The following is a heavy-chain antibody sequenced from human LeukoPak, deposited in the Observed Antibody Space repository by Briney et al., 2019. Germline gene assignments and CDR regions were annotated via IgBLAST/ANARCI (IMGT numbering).Heavy chain of an antibody. D-gene: IGHD1-26*01. CDR1: GFTFSTYS. V-gene: IGHV3-48*01. CDR3: TRDTDGSLDY. Sequence: PGGSLRLSCAASGFTFSTYSMHWVRQAPGKGLEWVSYISGSSSTIYYADSVKGRFTISRDNAKNSLYLQMNNLRADDTAVYYCTRDTDGSLDYWGQGILVTVAS. J-gene: IGHJ4*02. CDR2: ISGSSSTI.